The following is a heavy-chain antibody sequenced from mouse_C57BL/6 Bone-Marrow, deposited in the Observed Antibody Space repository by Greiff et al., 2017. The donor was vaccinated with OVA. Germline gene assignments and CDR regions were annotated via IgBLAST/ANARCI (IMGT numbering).Heavy chain of an antibody. CDR3: ASRRIYYDYDGFAY. J-gene: IGHJ3*01. CDR2: IYPRSGNT. V-gene: IGHV1-81*01. CDR1: GYTFTSYG. Sequence: VKLMESGAELARPGASVKLSCKASGYTFTSYGISWVKQRTGQGLEWIGEIYPRSGNTYYNEKFKGKATLTADKSSSTAYMELRSLTSEDSAVYFCASRRIYYDYDGFAYWGQGTLVTVSA. D-gene: IGHD2-4*01.